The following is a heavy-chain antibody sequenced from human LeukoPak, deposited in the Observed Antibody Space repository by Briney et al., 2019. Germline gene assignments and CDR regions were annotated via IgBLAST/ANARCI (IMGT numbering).Heavy chain of an antibody. CDR3: ARLYGSGSYYGDY. V-gene: IGHV3-74*01. CDR1: GFTFSSYW. CDR2: INGDGSSA. Sequence: GGSLRLSCAASGFTFSSYWMHWVRQAPGKGLVWVSRINGDGSSASYADSVKGRFTISSDNANNTLYLQMNSLRAEDTAVYYCARLYGSGSYYGDYWGQGTLVTVSS. D-gene: IGHD3-10*01. J-gene: IGHJ4*02.